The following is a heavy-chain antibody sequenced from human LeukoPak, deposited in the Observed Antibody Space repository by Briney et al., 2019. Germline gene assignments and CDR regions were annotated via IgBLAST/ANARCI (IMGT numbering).Heavy chain of an antibody. V-gene: IGHV1-46*01. CDR2: INPSGGST. CDR3: ARDQTATKQIDC. D-gene: IGHD5-18*01. J-gene: IGHJ4*02. Sequence: ASVKVSCKASGYTFTSYYMHWVRQAPGQGLEWMGIINPSGGSTSYAQKFQGRVTMTRDTSTSTVYMELSSLRSEETAVYYCARDQTATKQIDCWGQGTLVTVSS. CDR1: GYTFTSYY.